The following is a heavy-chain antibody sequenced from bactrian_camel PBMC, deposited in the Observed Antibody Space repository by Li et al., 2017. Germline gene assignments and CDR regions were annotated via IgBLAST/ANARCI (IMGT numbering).Heavy chain of an antibody. J-gene: IGHJ6*01. D-gene: IGHD7*01. Sequence: VQLVESGGDLVQPGGSLRLSCAASGFTFSSYDMSWVRQAPGKEREGVAAFYTGGGMTYYADSVKGRFTISKDNAKYTAYLQMNSLKPEDTAMYYCAAEWRWLLPRSLKRRLSLLGPGDPG. CDR1: GFTFSSYD. CDR3: AAEWRWLLPRSLKRRLSL. V-gene: IGHV3S40*01. CDR2: FYTGGGMT.